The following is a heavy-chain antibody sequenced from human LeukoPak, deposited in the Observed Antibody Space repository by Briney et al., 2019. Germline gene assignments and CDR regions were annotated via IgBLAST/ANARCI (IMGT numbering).Heavy chain of an antibody. CDR1: GYTFTSYY. CDR3: ARADVYTGNWNAKADAFDI. Sequence: GASVKVSCKASGYTFTSYYMHWVRQAPGQGLEWMGWINPNSGGTNYAQKFQGRVTMTRDTSISTAYMELSRLRSDDTAVYYCARADVYTGNWNAKADAFDIWGQGTMVTVSS. D-gene: IGHD1-20*01. CDR2: INPNSGGT. V-gene: IGHV1-2*02. J-gene: IGHJ3*02.